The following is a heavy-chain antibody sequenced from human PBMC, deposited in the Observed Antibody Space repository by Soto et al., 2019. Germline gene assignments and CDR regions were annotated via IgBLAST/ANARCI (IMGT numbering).Heavy chain of an antibody. Sequence: VQLVESGGGLVKPGGSLRLSCAVSGFTFSDYYMSWIRQAPGKGLEWVSYISSSGSTIYYADSVKGRFTISRDNAKNSLYLQVNSLRAEDTAVYYCARDLYYGSGSYYTIDYWGQGTLVTVSS. CDR2: ISSSGSTI. CDR1: GFTFSDYY. CDR3: ARDLYYGSGSYYTIDY. D-gene: IGHD3-10*01. V-gene: IGHV3-11*01. J-gene: IGHJ4*02.